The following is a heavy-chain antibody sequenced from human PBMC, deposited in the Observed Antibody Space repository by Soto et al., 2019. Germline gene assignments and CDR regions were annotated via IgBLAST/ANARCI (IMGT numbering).Heavy chain of an antibody. CDR1: GYTFTCYD. Sequence: ASVKVSCKASGYTFTCYDINWVRQATGQGLEWMGWMNPNSGNTGYAQKFQGRVTMTSNTSISTAYMELSSLRSEDTAVYYCARDLGGISRVDPWGQGTLVTVSS. J-gene: IGHJ5*02. CDR2: MNPNSGNT. D-gene: IGHD1-20*01. V-gene: IGHV1-8*01. CDR3: ARDLGGISRVDP.